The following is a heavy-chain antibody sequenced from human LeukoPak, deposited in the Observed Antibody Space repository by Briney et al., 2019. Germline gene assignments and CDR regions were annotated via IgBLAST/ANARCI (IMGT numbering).Heavy chain of an antibody. CDR1: GGSISTYY. Sequence: SETLSLTCTVSGGSISTYYWSWIRQPPGKGLEWIGYIYYSGSTNYNPSLKSRVTISVDTSKNQFSLKLSSVTAADTAVYYCARVLRYFEGYFDYWGQGTLVTVSS. CDR3: ARVLRYFEGYFDY. D-gene: IGHD3-9*01. CDR2: IYYSGST. V-gene: IGHV4-59*08. J-gene: IGHJ4*02.